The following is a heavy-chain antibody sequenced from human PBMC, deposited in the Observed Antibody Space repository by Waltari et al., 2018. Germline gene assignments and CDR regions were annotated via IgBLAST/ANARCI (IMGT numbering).Heavy chain of an antibody. CDR2: IYWNDDK. D-gene: IGHD2-15*01. J-gene: IGHJ5*02. CDR3: AHRPLRGGSWNNWFDP. CDR1: GFSLSTSGVG. V-gene: IGHV2-5*01. Sequence: QITLKESGPTLVKPTQTLTLTCTFPGFSLSTSGVGVGWLRKPPGKALEWLALIYWNDDKRYSPSLKSRLTITKDTSKNQVVLTMTNMDPVDTATYYCAHRPLRGGSWNNWFDPWGQGTLVTVSS.